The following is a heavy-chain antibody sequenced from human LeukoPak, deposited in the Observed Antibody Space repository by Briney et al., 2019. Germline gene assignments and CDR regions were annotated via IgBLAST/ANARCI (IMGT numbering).Heavy chain of an antibody. CDR3: AKSRVVPAAMWFDP. V-gene: IGHV3-7*01. CDR1: GFTFSSYW. J-gene: IGHJ5*02. D-gene: IGHD2-2*01. CDR2: IKENGNEQ. Sequence: PGGSLRLSCEASGFTFSSYWMSWVRQAPGKGPEWVAHIKENGNEQYYADSVKGRFTISRDNVKQSLCLQMNSLRAEDTAVYYCAKSRVVPAAMWFDPWGQGTLVTVSS.